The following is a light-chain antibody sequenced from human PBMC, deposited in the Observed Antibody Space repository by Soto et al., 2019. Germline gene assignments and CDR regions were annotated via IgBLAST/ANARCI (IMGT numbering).Light chain of an antibody. CDR1: RSNIGSNT. J-gene: IGLJ1*01. CDR3: AAWDDSMNGSV. V-gene: IGLV1-44*01. Sequence: QSALTQPPSASGTPGQRVTISCSGSRSNIGSNTVNWYQQLPGTAPKLLIYSYNQRPSGVPDRFSGSKSGTSASLAISGLQSEDEADYYCAAWDDSMNGSVFRTGTKVTVL. CDR2: SYN.